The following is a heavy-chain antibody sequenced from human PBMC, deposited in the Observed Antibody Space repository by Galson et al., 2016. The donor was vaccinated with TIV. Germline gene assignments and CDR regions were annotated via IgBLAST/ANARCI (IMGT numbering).Heavy chain of an antibody. CDR2: IKQARTEK. Sequence: SLRLSCAASGFTLSSYWLSWVRQAPGKGLEWVANIKQARTEKHYVDSVKGRFTITRDNAKNSLYLQMNSLRAEDTAVYYCARNNWNYVGAFDIWGQGTMVTVSS. CDR1: GFTLSSYW. D-gene: IGHD1-7*01. V-gene: IGHV3-7*01. CDR3: ARNNWNYVGAFDI. J-gene: IGHJ3*02.